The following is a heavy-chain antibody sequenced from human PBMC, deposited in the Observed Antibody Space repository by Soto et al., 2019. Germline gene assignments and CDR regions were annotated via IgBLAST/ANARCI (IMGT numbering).Heavy chain of an antibody. CDR1: GGTFSNYA. J-gene: IGHJ6*02. Sequence: QVQLVQSGPEVKKAGSSVRVSCKASGGTFSNYAISWVRQAPGQGLEWMGGIAPIFGTPNYAQNFQGRVTITADESTSTAYMELSGLRSEDTALYYCASANVGATFGHYYYAMDVWGQGTTVTVSS. CDR2: IAPIFGTP. CDR3: ASANVGATFGHYYYAMDV. V-gene: IGHV1-69*12. D-gene: IGHD3-10*01.